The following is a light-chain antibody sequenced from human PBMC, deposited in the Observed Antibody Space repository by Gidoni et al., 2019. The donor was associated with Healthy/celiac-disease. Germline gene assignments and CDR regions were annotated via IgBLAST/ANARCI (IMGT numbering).Light chain of an antibody. V-gene: IGLV2-11*01. J-gene: IGLJ7*01. CDR3: CSYAGSYAV. CDR2: DVS. Sequence: QSALTQPRSVSGSPGQSVTISCTGTSSDVGGYNYVSCYQQHPGKAPKLMIYDVSKRPSGVPDRFSGSKSGNTASLTISGLQAEDVADYYCCSYAGSYAVFGGGTQLTVL. CDR1: SSDVGGYNY.